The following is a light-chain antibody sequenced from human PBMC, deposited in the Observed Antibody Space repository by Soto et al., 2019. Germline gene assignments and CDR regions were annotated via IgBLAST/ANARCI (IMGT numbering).Light chain of an antibody. CDR1: SGHSSYA. V-gene: IGLV4-69*01. Sequence: QLVLTQSPSASASLGASVKLTCTLSSGHSSYAIAWHQQQPEKGPRYLMKLNSDGSHSKGDGIPDRFSGSSSGAERYLTISSLQSVDEADYYCQTWGTGPHVVFGGGTKLTVL. CDR3: QTWGTGPHVV. CDR2: LNSDGSH. J-gene: IGLJ2*01.